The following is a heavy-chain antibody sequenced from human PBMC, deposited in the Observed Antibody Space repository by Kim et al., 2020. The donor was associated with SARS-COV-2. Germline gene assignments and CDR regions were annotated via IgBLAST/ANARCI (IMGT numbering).Heavy chain of an antibody. D-gene: IGHD3-3*01. CDR1: GFTFSSYG. J-gene: IGHJ6*02. CDR2: IWYDGSNK. CDR3: ARDEEMEWLRYQGYYYYYGMDV. V-gene: IGHV3-33*08. Sequence: GGSLRLSCAASGFTFSSYGMHWVRQAPGKGLEWVAVIWYDGSNKYYADSVKGRFTISRDNSKNTLYLQMNSLRAEDTAVYYCARDEEMEWLRYQGYYYYYGMDVWGQGTTVTVSS.